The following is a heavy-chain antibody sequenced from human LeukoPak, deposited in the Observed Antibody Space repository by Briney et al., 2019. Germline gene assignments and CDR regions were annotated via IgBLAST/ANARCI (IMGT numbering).Heavy chain of an antibody. J-gene: IGHJ4*02. Sequence: ASVKVSCKASGYTFTGYYMHWVRQAPGQGLEWMGWINPNSGGTNYAQKFQGRVTMTRDTSISTAYMELSRLRSDDTAAYYCARLPSSGYLGYFDYWGQGTLVTVSS. CDR3: ARLPSSGYLGYFDY. V-gene: IGHV1-2*02. CDR2: INPNSGGT. CDR1: GYTFTGYY. D-gene: IGHD3-22*01.